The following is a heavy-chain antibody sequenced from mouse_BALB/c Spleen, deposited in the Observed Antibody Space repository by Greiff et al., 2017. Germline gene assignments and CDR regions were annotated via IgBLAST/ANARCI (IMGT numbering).Heavy chain of an antibody. CDR1: GFTFSSYT. V-gene: IGHV5-6-4*01. CDR2: ISSGGSYT. CDR3: TRDRRAFDY. J-gene: IGHJ2*01. Sequence: DVMLVESGGGLVKPGGSLKLSCAASGFTFSSYTMSWVRQTPEKRLEWVATISSGGSYTYYPDSVKGRFTISRDNAKNTLYLQMSSLKSEDTAMYYCTRDRRAFDYWGQGTTLTVSS.